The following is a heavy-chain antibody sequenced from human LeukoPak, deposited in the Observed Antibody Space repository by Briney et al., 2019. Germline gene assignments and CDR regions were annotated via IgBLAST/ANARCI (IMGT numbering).Heavy chain of an antibody. D-gene: IGHD4-17*01. J-gene: IGHJ3*02. Sequence: GGSLRLSCAASGFTFSSYGMHWVRQAPGKGLEWVAFIRYDGSNKYYADSVKGRFTISRDNSKNTLYLQMNSLRAEDTAVYYRAKALYYGDSSSGIWGQGTMVTVSS. CDR2: IRYDGSNK. CDR1: GFTFSSYG. V-gene: IGHV3-30*02. CDR3: AKALYYGDSSSGI.